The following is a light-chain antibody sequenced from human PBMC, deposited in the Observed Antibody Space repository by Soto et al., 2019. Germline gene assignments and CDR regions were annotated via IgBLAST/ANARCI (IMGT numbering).Light chain of an antibody. CDR2: DAS. CDR3: QQSYTTPIT. V-gene: IGKV1-39*01. CDR1: QDIGNY. Sequence: DIQMTQSPSSLSASVGDRVSITFQASQDIGNYLNWYQQIPGKAPKLLIFDASNLESGVPSRFTGSGSGTDFTLTISSLQPEDFATYFCQQSYTTPITFGQGTRLEIK. J-gene: IGKJ5*01.